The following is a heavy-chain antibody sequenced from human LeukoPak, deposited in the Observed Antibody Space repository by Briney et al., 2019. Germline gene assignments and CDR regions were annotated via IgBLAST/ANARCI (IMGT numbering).Heavy chain of an antibody. Sequence: SETLSLTCAVYGGSFSGYYWSWIRQPPGKGLEWIGEINHSGSTNYNPPLKSRVTISVDTSKNQFSLKLSSVTAADTAVYYCARGWTTVVTSYGLPPYYFDYWGQGTLVTVSS. CDR1: GGSFSGYY. D-gene: IGHD4-23*01. CDR2: INHSGST. J-gene: IGHJ4*02. CDR3: ARGWTTVVTSYGLPPYYFDY. V-gene: IGHV4-34*01.